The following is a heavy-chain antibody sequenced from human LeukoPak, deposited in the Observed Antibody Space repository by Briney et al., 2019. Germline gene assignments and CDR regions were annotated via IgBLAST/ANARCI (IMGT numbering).Heavy chain of an antibody. CDR3: ARDLSQNSPFQH. J-gene: IGHJ1*01. CDR1: GFTFSSYS. D-gene: IGHD1-7*01. V-gene: IGHV3-48*01. CDR2: ISSSSSTI. Sequence: GGSLRLSCAASGFTFSSYSMNWVRQAPGKGMEWVSYISSSSSTIYYADSVKGRFTISRDNAKNSLYLQMNSLRAEDTAVYYCARDLSQNSPFQHWGQGTLVTVSS.